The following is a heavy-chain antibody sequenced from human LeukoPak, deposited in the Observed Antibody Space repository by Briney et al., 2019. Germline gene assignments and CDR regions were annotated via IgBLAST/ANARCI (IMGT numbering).Heavy chain of an antibody. CDR1: GGSISSYY. CDR2: IYYSGST. D-gene: IGHD3-22*01. CDR3: ARGYYYDSSGYPDAFDI. J-gene: IGHJ3*02. Sequence: SETLSLTCTVSGGSISSYYWSWIRQPPGKGLEWIGYIYYSGSTNYNPSLKSRVTISVDTSKNQFSLKLSSVTAADTAVYYCARGYYYDSSGYPDAFDIWGQGTMVTVFS. V-gene: IGHV4-59*08.